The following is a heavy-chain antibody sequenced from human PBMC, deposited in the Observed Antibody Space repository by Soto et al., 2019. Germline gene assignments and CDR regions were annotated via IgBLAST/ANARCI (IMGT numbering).Heavy chain of an antibody. CDR2: IYHSGST. Sequence: IRPLTCAASGGSISSGGYSWSWIRQPPGKGLEWIGYIYHSGSTYYNPSLKSRVTISVDRSKNQFSLKLSSVTAADTAVYYCASSYDSSGYCLFDYWGQGTLVPVSS. CDR3: ASSYDSSGYCLFDY. V-gene: IGHV4-30-2*01. J-gene: IGHJ4*02. CDR1: GGSISSGGYS. D-gene: IGHD3-22*01.